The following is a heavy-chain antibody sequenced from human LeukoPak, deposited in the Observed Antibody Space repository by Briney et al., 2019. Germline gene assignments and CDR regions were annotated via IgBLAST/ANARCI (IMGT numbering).Heavy chain of an antibody. D-gene: IGHD3-10*01. CDR1: GGTFSSYA. CDR2: IIPVFGTA. V-gene: IGHV1-69*06. CDR3: AQDLGGYYGSGSYYNRLNYYYYMDV. J-gene: IGHJ6*03. Sequence: SVKVSCKASGGTFSSYAISWVRQAPGQGLEWMGGIIPVFGTANYAQKFQGRVTITADKSTSTAYMELSSLRSEDTAVYYCAQDLGGYYGSGSYYNRLNYYYYMDVWGKGTTVTVSS.